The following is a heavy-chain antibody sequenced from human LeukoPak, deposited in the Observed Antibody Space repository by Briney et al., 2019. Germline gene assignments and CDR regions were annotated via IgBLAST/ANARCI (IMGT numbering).Heavy chain of an antibody. Sequence: PGGSLRLSCAASGFSFSNYAMSWVRQAPGKGLEWVSGVSGSGGSTYYADSVQGRFTISRDKSKNTLYLQMNSLRVEDTALYYCAKANYYDNSGYYYSDYWGQGTLVTVSS. CDR3: AKANYYDNSGYYYSDY. J-gene: IGHJ4*02. CDR1: GFSFSNYA. V-gene: IGHV3-23*01. D-gene: IGHD3-22*01. CDR2: VSGSGGST.